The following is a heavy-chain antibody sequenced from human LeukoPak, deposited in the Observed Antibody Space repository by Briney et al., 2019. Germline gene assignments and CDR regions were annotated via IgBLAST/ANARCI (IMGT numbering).Heavy chain of an antibody. Sequence: SETLSLTCTVSGGSISSYYWSWIRQPPGKGLEWIGYIYTSGSTNYNPSLKSRVTISVDTSKNQFSLKLSCVTAADTAVYYCARHYYDSSGYYYIDYWGQGTLVTVSS. CDR1: GGSISSYY. J-gene: IGHJ4*02. CDR2: IYTSGST. D-gene: IGHD3-22*01. CDR3: ARHYYDSSGYYYIDY. V-gene: IGHV4-4*09.